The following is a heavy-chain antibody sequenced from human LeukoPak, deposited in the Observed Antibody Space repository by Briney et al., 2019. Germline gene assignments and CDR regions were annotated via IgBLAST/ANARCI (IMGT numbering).Heavy chain of an antibody. D-gene: IGHD2-15*01. V-gene: IGHV1-2*02. CDR1: GYTFRGNY. CDR2: IDANNGDT. CDR3: ARDPSSVALYFFVY. Sequence: ASVKVSCKASGYTFRGNYIHWVRQAPGQGLEWMGWIDANNGDTKSAQKFQGRVTMRRDTSISTSYMDLSSRSPDDAAVYYCARDPSSVALYFFVYWGQGALFTVSS. J-gene: IGHJ4*02.